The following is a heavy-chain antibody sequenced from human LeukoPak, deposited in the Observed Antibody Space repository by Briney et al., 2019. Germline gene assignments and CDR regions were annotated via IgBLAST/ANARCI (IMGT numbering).Heavy chain of an antibody. CDR3: ANSQHGYYDSSGYYWSIDAFDI. CDR1: GYSFTSCW. Sequence: GESLKISCKGSGYSFTSCWIGWVRQMPGKGLEWMGIIYPGDSDTRYSPSFQGQVTISADKSISTAYLQWSSLKASDTAMYYCANSQHGYYDSSGYYWSIDAFDIWGQGTMVTVSS. CDR2: IYPGDSDT. V-gene: IGHV5-51*01. D-gene: IGHD3-22*01. J-gene: IGHJ3*02.